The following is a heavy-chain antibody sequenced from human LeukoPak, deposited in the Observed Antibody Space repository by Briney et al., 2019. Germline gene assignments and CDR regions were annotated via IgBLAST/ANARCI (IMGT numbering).Heavy chain of an antibody. J-gene: IGHJ5*02. V-gene: IGHV3-21*06. CDR2: ISGSSSLI. CDR1: GFTFSSYW. D-gene: IGHD2/OR15-2a*01. CDR3: AREVDYFDSTNFYPHLRFDP. Sequence: TGGSLRLSCAASGFTFSSYWMSWVRQSPGMGLEWVSYISGSSSLIYYADSVKGRFTISRDNAKNSLFLQMNSLKVEDTAVYYCAREVDYFDSTNFYPHLRFDPWGQGTLVIVSS.